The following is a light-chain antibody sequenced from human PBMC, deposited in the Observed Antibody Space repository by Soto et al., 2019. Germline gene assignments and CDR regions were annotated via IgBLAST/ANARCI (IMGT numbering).Light chain of an antibody. J-gene: IGKJ1*01. CDR2: SAS. CDR3: QQSHNTPLT. V-gene: IGKV1-39*01. Sequence: DIQMPQSPSSLSASVGDRVTITCRASQRVGSYLNWYQQKPGNAPTLLIYSASELQSGVSSRFSGSGSGTDFTLTIRNLQPEDFAVYYCQQSHNTPLTFGQGTKVEI. CDR1: QRVGSY.